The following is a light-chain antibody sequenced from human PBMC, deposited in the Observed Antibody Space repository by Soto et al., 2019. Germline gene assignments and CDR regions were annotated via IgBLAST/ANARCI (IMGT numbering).Light chain of an antibody. CDR2: AAS. Sequence: DIQMTQSPSSLSASVGDRVTITCRASQGISNYLAWYQQKPGKVPKLLIYAASTLQSGVPSRFSGSGSGTDFTLTISSLQPEAVATYYCQKYNSAPQYTFGQGTKLEIK. V-gene: IGKV1-27*01. CDR3: QKYNSAPQYT. CDR1: QGISNY. J-gene: IGKJ2*01.